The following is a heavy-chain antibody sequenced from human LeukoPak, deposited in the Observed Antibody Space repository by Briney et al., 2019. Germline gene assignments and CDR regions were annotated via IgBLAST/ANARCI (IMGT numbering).Heavy chain of an antibody. J-gene: IGHJ4*02. CDR2: ISYDGSNT. CDR3: AKDRDTSGWRYFDY. Sequence: GGSLRLSCAASGFTFSNYGMHWGRQAPGKGLEWVAVISYDGSNTYYADSVKGRFTISRDNSKNTLYLQMNSLRTEDTALFYCAKDRDTSGWRYFDYWGQGSLVTGSS. D-gene: IGHD6-19*01. CDR1: GFTFSNYG. V-gene: IGHV3-30*18.